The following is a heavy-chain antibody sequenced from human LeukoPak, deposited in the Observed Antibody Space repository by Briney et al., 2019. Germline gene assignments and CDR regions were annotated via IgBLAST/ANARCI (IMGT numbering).Heavy chain of an antibody. Sequence: ASVKVSCKASGYTLSSYDINWVRRATGQGLEWMAWMNPNSGSTGYTQKFQGRVTFTRNASISTAYMELSSLRSDDTAVYYCARGPLTSGARYFDYWGQGTLVTVSS. V-gene: IGHV1-8*03. CDR1: GYTLSSYD. J-gene: IGHJ4*02. D-gene: IGHD6-19*01. CDR2: MNPNSGST. CDR3: ARGPLTSGARYFDY.